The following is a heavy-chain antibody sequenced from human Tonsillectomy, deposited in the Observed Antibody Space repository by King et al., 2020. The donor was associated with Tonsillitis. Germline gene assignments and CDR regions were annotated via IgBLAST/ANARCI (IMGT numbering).Heavy chain of an antibody. CDR1: GVSISSYY. Sequence: VQLQESGPGLVKPSETLSLTCTVSGVSISSYYWSWIRQPPGKGLEWIGDIYYSGGTNYNPSLTSRVTISVDTSKNQFSPKLSSVTAADTAVYFCARIGGGGSSIKYDYWGQGTLVTVSS. V-gene: IGHV4-59*01. D-gene: IGHD1-26*01. CDR3: ARIGGGGSSIKYDY. CDR2: IYYSGGT. J-gene: IGHJ4*02.